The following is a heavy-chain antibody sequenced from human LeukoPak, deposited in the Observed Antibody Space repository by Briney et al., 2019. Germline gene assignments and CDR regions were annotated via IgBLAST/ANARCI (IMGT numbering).Heavy chain of an antibody. J-gene: IGHJ4*02. CDR3: ARVGCSGGSCYFRYYFDY. D-gene: IGHD2-15*01. CDR1: GGTFSSYA. V-gene: IGHV1-69*13. CDR2: ISPIFGTA. Sequence: SVKVSCKASGGTFSSYAISWVRQAPGQGLEWMGGISPIFGTANYAQKFQGRVTITADEATSTAYMELRSLRSEATAVYYCARVGCSGGSCYFRYYFDYWGQGTLVTVSS.